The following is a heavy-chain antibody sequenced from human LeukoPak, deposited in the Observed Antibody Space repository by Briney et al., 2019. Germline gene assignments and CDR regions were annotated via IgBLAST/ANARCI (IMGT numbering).Heavy chain of an antibody. CDR2: IYYSGST. Sequence: SETLSLTCTVSVSSISSSSYYWGWIRQPPGKGLEWIGSIYYSGSTYYNPSLKSRVTISVDTSKNQFSLKLSSVTAADTAVYYCARLPNYYDSSTDYWGQGTLVTVSS. V-gene: IGHV4-39*01. J-gene: IGHJ4*02. CDR3: ARLPNYYDSSTDY. CDR1: VSSISSSSYY. D-gene: IGHD3-22*01.